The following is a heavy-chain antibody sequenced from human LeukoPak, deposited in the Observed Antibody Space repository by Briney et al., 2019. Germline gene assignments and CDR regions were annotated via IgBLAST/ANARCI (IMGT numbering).Heavy chain of an antibody. CDR2: IYYSGST. V-gene: IGHV4-38-2*01. J-gene: IGHJ4*02. Sequence: PGGSLRLSCAASGFTFSDYYMSWIRQPPGKGLEWIGSIYYSGSTYYNPSLKSRVTISVDTSKNQFSLKLSSVTAADTAVYYCARRRVVAAYFDYWGQGTLVTVSS. CDR3: ARRRVVAAYFDY. CDR1: GFTFSDYY. D-gene: IGHD2-15*01.